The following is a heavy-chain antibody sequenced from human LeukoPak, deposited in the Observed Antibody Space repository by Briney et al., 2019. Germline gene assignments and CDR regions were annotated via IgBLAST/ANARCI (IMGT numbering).Heavy chain of an antibody. CDR3: ARVESGYGDYLHTALAEYFRH. D-gene: IGHD4-17*01. CDR1: GGSISSYY. J-gene: IGHJ1*01. V-gene: IGHV4-59*01. Sequence: SETLSLTCTVSGGSISSYYWSWIRQPPGKGLEWIGYIYYSGSTNYNPSLKSRVTISVDTSKNQFSLKLSSVTAADTAAYYCARVESGYGDYLHTALAEYFRHWGQGTLVTVSS. CDR2: IYYSGST.